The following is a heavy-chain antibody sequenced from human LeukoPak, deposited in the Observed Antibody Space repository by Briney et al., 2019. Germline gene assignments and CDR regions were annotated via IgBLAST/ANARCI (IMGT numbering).Heavy chain of an antibody. CDR3: GRHRQYSQHDVDY. CDR1: GGYINRSIYY. Sequence: SETLSLTCTVSGGYINRSIYYWGWIRQPPGKGLEWLGSMYYSGSTYYNPSLKSRVTISVDTSKNQFSLKLSSVTAADTAVYYCGRHRQYSQHDVDYWGQGTLVTVSS. J-gene: IGHJ4*02. V-gene: IGHV4-39*01. CDR2: MYYSGST. D-gene: IGHD6-13*01.